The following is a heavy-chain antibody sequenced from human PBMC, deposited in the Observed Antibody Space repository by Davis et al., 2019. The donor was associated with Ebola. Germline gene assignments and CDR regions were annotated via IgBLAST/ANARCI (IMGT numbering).Heavy chain of an antibody. CDR1: GYSFTSNW. Sequence: GESLKISCKGSGYSFTSNWIGWVRQMPGKGLEWMGIIFPGDSDTRYSPSFQGQVSISVDKSISMAYLQWGSLKASDTAMYYCARHRPMSLGYRYFDFWGQGTLVTVSS. CDR3: ARHRPMSLGYRYFDF. J-gene: IGHJ4*02. D-gene: IGHD5-12*01. V-gene: IGHV5-51*01. CDR2: IFPGDSDT.